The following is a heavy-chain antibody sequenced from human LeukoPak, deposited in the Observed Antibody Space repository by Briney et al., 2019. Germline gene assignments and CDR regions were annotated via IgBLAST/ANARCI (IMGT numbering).Heavy chain of an antibody. J-gene: IGHJ1*01. Sequence: ASVKVSCKASGYSFTNYGITWVRQAPGQGLEWMGWISPYNDNANYAQKFQGRVTLNTDTSTSTAYMELRSLRSDDTAVYYCARNPTRFGELYQFGEHWGRGTLVTVSS. CDR2: ISPYNDNA. CDR3: ARNPTRFGELYQFGEH. D-gene: IGHD3-10*01. CDR1: GYSFTNYG. V-gene: IGHV1-18*01.